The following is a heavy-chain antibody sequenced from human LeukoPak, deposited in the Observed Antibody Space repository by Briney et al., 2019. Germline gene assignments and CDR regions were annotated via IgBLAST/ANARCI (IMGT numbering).Heavy chain of an antibody. V-gene: IGHV1-69*01. Sequence: SVKVSCKASRGTFGSYVISWVRQAPGQGLEWMGGIIPIFGTAHYAQKFQGRLTITADESTSTVYMEMSSLRSEDTAMYYCAKEGDTALVTGYFDLWGRGTLVTVSA. CDR2: IIPIFGTA. J-gene: IGHJ2*01. D-gene: IGHD5-18*01. CDR3: AKEGDTALVTGYFDL. CDR1: RGTFGSYV.